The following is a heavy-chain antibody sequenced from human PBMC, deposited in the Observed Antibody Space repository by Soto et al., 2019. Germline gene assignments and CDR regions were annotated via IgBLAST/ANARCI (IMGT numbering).Heavy chain of an antibody. CDR3: ARGGPEGGGVWYMDV. D-gene: IGHD3-3*01. CDR2: IIPIFGTA. V-gene: IGHV1-69*05. Sequence: SVKVSCKASGGTFSSYAISWVRQAPGQGLEWMGGIIPIFGTANYAQKFQGRVTMTRNTSIGTAYMELSSLRSEDTAVYYCARGGPEGGGVWYMDVWGKGTTVTVSS. J-gene: IGHJ6*03. CDR1: GGTFSSYA.